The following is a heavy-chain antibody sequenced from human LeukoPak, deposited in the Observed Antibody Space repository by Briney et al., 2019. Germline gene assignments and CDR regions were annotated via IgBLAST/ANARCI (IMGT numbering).Heavy chain of an antibody. Sequence: QTLSLTCAISGDSVSSNSDAWNWIRQSPSRGLEWLGRTYYRSKWYYDYAVAVKSRISINPDTSKNQFSLQLSSVTPEDTAVYYCARDPVGGSTIFDYWGQGTLVTISS. V-gene: IGHV6-1*01. J-gene: IGHJ4*02. CDR3: ARDPVGGSTIFDY. CDR2: TYYRSKWYY. D-gene: IGHD1-26*01. CDR1: GDSVSSNSDA.